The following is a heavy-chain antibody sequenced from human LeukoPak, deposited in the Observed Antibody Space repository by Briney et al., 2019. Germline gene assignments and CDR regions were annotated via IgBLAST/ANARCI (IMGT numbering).Heavy chain of an antibody. CDR1: GFTFSNYA. J-gene: IGHJ5*02. CDR2: IIGSGGTT. Sequence: GGSLGLSCAASGFTFSNYAMNWVRQAPGKGLEWVSGIIGSGGTTFYVDSVKGRFTISRDNSKNTLYLQMNCLRAEDTAVYYCAKDVGRGSGWYPWGQGTLVTVSS. V-gene: IGHV3-23*01. D-gene: IGHD6-19*01. CDR3: AKDVGRGSGWYP.